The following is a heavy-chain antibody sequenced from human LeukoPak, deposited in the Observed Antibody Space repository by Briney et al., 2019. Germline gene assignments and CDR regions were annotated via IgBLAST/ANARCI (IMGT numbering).Heavy chain of an antibody. V-gene: IGHV3-30-3*01. J-gene: IGHJ3*02. Sequence: GGSLRLSCAAFGFTFSSYAMHWVRQAPGKGLEWVAVISYDGSSKYYADSVKGRFTISRDNSKNTLYLQMNSLRAEDTAVYYCARDPRIVVVTSRAFDIWGQGTMVTVSS. D-gene: IGHD3-22*01. CDR2: ISYDGSSK. CDR1: GFTFSSYA. CDR3: ARDPRIVVVTSRAFDI.